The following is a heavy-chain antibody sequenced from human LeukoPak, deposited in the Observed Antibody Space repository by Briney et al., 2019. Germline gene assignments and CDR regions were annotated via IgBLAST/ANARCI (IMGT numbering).Heavy chain of an antibody. Sequence: SETLSLTCTVSGDSISSSSSYWGWIRQPPGEGLEWIGSIYYSGSTYYNTSLKSRVTISVDTSKNQFSLKLSSVTAADTAVYYCARDRMVRGVGSVWFDPWGQGTLVTVSS. V-gene: IGHV4-39*02. CDR1: GDSISSSSSY. J-gene: IGHJ5*02. CDR3: ARDRMVRGVGSVWFDP. CDR2: IYYSGST. D-gene: IGHD3-10*01.